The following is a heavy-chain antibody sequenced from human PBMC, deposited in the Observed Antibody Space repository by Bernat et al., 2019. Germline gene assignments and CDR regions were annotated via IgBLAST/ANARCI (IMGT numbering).Heavy chain of an antibody. D-gene: IGHD3-22*01. J-gene: IGHJ5*02. CDR3: ATLPQDEYYYDSSGP. V-gene: IGHV1-3*01. CDR1: GYTFTSYA. CDR2: INAGNGNT. Sequence: QVQLVQSGAEVKKPGASVKVSCKASGYTFTSYAMHWVRQAPGQRLEWMGWINAGNGNTKYSQKFQGRVTITRDTSASTAYMELSSLRSEDTAVYYCATLPQDEYYYDSSGPWGQGTLVTVSS.